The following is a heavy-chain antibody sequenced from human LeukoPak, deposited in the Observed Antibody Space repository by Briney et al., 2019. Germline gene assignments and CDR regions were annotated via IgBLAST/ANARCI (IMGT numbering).Heavy chain of an antibody. J-gene: IGHJ3*02. CDR1: GASISSGSNY. CDR3: ATNTPRSPGRGRDAFDI. D-gene: IGHD1-14*01. CDR2: IYSSGST. V-gene: IGHV4-39*07. Sequence: SETLSLTCSVSGASISSGSNYWGWIRQPPGKTLEWIGSIYSSGSTYYNPSLKSRVIIIIDTPKNHFSLTLSSVTAADTAVYYCATNTPRSPGRGRDAFDIWGQGTMVTVSS.